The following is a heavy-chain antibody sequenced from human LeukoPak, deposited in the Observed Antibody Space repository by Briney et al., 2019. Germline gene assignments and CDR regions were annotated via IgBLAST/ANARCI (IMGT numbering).Heavy chain of an antibody. CDR1: GFTFSSYN. CDR2: ISSSSSYI. Sequence: GSRRLSCAASGFTFSSYNMNWVRQAPGKGLEWVSSISSSSSYIYYADSVKGRFTISRDNAKNSLYLQMNSLRAEDTAVYYCARVHYYDSSGYYAWGQGTLVTVSS. CDR3: ARVHYYDSSGYYA. J-gene: IGHJ5*02. V-gene: IGHV3-21*01. D-gene: IGHD3-22*01.